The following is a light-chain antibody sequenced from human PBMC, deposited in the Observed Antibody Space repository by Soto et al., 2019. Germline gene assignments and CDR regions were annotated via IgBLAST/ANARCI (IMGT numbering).Light chain of an antibody. V-gene: IGKV1-5*01. CDR3: HPRA. CDR2: DAS. CDR1: QTISRW. Sequence: DIQMTQSPSTLSGSVGDGVTITCRASQTISRWLAWYQQKPGRAPKLLIYDASTLESGVPSRFSGSGSETEFTLTISRLQPDDFATYFCHPRAFGQGTRLEIK. J-gene: IGKJ5*01.